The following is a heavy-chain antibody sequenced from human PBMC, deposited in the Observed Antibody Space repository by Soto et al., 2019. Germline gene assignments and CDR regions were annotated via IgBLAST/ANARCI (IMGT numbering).Heavy chain of an antibody. Sequence: PGGSMRLSRAVSGFPLSSYVMTWVRQAPGKGLEWVSVISGGGGSTNYAESVKGRFTISRDNSENTLYLQMNSLRAEDTAVYYCAKAVTLVRGITPYSYGLDVWGQGTTVTVSS. V-gene: IGHV3-23*01. D-gene: IGHD3-10*01. CDR2: ISGGGGST. J-gene: IGHJ6*02. CDR1: GFPLSSYV. CDR3: AKAVTLVRGITPYSYGLDV.